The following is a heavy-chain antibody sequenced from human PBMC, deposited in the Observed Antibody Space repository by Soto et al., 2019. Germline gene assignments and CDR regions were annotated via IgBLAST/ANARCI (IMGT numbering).Heavy chain of an antibody. CDR1: GGSFSGYY. Sequence: SETLSLTCAVYGGSFSGYYWSWIRQPPGKGLEWIGEINHSGSTNYNPSLKSRVTISVDTSKNQFSLKLSSVTAADTAVYYCARGFSSRVYYYYYGMDVWGQGTTVTVSS. D-gene: IGHD6-13*01. CDR2: INHSGST. V-gene: IGHV4-34*01. J-gene: IGHJ6*02. CDR3: ARGFSSRVYYYYYGMDV.